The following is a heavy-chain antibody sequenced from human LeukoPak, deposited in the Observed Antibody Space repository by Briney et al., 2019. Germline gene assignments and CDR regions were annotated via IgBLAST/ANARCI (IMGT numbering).Heavy chain of an antibody. CDR1: GYTFTGYY. D-gene: IGHD6-13*01. V-gene: IGHV1-2*02. CDR3: ARATRYSSSWYAY. CDR2: INPNSGGT. Sequence: ASVKVSCKASGYTFTGYYMHWVRQAPGQGLEWMGWINPNSGGTNYPQKFQCRVTMTRDTSISTAYMELSRLRSDDTAVCYCARATRYSSSWYAYWGQGTLVTVSS. J-gene: IGHJ4*02.